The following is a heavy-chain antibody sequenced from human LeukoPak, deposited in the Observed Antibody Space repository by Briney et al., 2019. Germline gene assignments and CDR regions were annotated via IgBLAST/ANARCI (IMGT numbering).Heavy chain of an antibody. CDR2: TYWDDDK. D-gene: IGHD3-16*01. Sequence: SGPTLVKPTQTLTLTCTFSGFSLSTSGVGVGWIRQPPGKALEWHALTYWDDDKRSSPSLKSRLTITKDNSKNQVVLTMTNMDPVDTATYYCARAWGYYFDYWGQGTLVTVSS. CDR1: GFSLSTSGVG. CDR3: ARAWGYYFDY. J-gene: IGHJ4*02. V-gene: IGHV2-5*02.